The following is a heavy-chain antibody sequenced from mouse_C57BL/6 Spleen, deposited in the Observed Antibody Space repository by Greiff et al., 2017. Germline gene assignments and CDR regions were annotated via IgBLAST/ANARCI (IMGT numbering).Heavy chain of an antibody. CDR2: ITPNYGTT. Sequence: VQLKESGPELVKPGASVKISCKASGYSFTDYNMNWVKQSNGKSLEWIGVITPNYGTTSYNQKFKGKATLTVDQSSSTAYMQLNSLTSEDSAVYYCAREGTTGVAPLDYWGQGTTLTVSS. CDR1: GYSFTDYN. CDR3: AREGTTGVAPLDY. D-gene: IGHD1-1*01. J-gene: IGHJ2*01. V-gene: IGHV1-39*01.